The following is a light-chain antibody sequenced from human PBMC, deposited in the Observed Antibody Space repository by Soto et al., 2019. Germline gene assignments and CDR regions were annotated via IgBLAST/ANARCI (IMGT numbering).Light chain of an antibody. V-gene: IGKV1-9*01. CDR2: AAS. Sequence: DIQLTQSPSFLSASVGDRVTITCRASQGISSYLAWYQQKPGKAPELLIYAASTLQSGVPSRFSGSGSGTEFTLTISSLQPDDFATYYCQQYNSYRWTFGQGTKVDIK. CDR3: QQYNSYRWT. CDR1: QGISSY. J-gene: IGKJ1*01.